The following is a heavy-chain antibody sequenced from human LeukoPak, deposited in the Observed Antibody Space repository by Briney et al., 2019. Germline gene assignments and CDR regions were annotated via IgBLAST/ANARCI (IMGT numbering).Heavy chain of an antibody. CDR1: GFTLSSYA. D-gene: IGHD3-9*01. J-gene: IGHJ6*03. Sequence: GGSLRLPCAASGFTLSSYAMNWVRQAPGKALEWVSYINSGSSTIYYADSVKGRFTISRDNADKSLFLHMISLGVEDTAVYYCVRDFEVPSAAPDYYYYYYMDVWGKGTTVTVSS. CDR3: VRDFEVPSAAPDYYYYYYMDV. CDR2: INSGSSTI. V-gene: IGHV3-48*04.